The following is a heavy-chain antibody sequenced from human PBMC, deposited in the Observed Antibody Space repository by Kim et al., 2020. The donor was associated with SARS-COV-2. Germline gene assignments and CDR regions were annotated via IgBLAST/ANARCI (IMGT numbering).Heavy chain of an antibody. CDR2: YDSGRT. J-gene: IGHJ4*02. D-gene: IGHD4-4*01. CDR3: ARGVTL. Sequence: YDSGRTSYDPSLKSRVTISVDTSKNQFSLKLNSVTAADTAVYYCARGVTLWGQGTLVTVSS. V-gene: IGHV4-31*02.